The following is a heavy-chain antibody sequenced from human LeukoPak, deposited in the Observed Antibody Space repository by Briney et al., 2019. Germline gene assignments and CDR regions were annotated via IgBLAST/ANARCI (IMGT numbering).Heavy chain of an antibody. Sequence: PGGSLRLSCAASGFTFSSYWMHWVRQTPGTGLLWVSRLNTDGSTTIYAGSVKGRFTISRDNTKNTLYLQMNSLRAEDTAVYYCARDLSGSSDHWGQGTLVTVSS. CDR1: GFTFSSYW. J-gene: IGHJ4*02. CDR2: LNTDGSTT. D-gene: IGHD3-10*01. V-gene: IGHV3-74*01. CDR3: ARDLSGSSDH.